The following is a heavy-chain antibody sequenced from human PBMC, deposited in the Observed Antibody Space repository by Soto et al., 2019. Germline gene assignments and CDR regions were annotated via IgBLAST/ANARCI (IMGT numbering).Heavy chain of an antibody. V-gene: IGHV1-2*04. D-gene: IGHD2-2*01. CDR1: GYTFTGYY. CDR2: INPNSGGT. Sequence: ASVKVSCKASGYTFTGYYMHWVRQAPGQGLEWMGWINPNSGGTNYAQKFQGWVTMTRDTSISTAYMELSRLRSDDTAVYYCATGGLGYCSSTSCRGSYYYYGMDVWGQGTTVTVS. J-gene: IGHJ6*02. CDR3: ATGGLGYCSSTSCRGSYYYYGMDV.